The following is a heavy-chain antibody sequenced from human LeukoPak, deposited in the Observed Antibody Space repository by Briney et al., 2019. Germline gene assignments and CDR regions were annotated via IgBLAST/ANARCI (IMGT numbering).Heavy chain of an antibody. J-gene: IGHJ4*02. CDR2: IYYSGST. CDR3: ARDSPSRNTGFDY. CDR1: GGSISSSSYY. D-gene: IGHD1-14*01. V-gene: IGHV4-39*07. Sequence: PSETLSLTCTVSGGSISSSSYYWGWIRQPPGKGLEWIGSIYYSGSTYYNPPLKSRVTISVDTSKNQFSLKLSSVTAADTAVYYCARDSPSRNTGFDYWGQGTLVTVSS.